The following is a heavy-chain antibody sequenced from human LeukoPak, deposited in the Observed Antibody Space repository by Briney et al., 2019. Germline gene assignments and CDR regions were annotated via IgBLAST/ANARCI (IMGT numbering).Heavy chain of an antibody. CDR2: IIPIFGTA. V-gene: IGHV1-69*06. J-gene: IGHJ4*02. CDR3: ARIFGTEGYCSGGSCYSADY. D-gene: IGHD2-15*01. Sequence: SVKVSCKASGGTFSSYAISWVRQAPGQGLEWMGGIIPIFGTANYAQKFQGRVKITADKSTSTAYMELSSLRSEDTAVYYCARIFGTEGYCSGGSCYSADYWGQGTLVTVSS. CDR1: GGTFSSYA.